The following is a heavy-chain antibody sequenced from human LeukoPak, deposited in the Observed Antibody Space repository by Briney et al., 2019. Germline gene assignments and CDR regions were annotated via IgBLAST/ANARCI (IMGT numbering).Heavy chain of an antibody. CDR1: GFTVSSNY. V-gene: IGHV3-23*01. D-gene: IGHD2-2*01. Sequence: QPGGSLRLSCAASGFTVSSNYMSWVRQAPGKGPEWVSGISGSASSTYYTDSVKGRFTISRDNSKNTLYLQMNSLRAEDTALYYCAKDKHEVVPAADEYWGQGTLVTVSS. CDR3: AKDKHEVVPAADEY. J-gene: IGHJ4*02. CDR2: ISGSASST.